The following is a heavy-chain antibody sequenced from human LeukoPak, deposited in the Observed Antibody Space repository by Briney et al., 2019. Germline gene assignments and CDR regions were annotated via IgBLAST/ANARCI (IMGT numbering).Heavy chain of an antibody. D-gene: IGHD3-10*01. CDR2: INPNSGGT. Sequence: VASVNVSCKASGYTFTGYYMHWVRQAPGQGLEWMGWINPNSGGTNYAQKFQGRVTMTRDTSISTAYMELSRLRPDDTAVYYCARGTMVRGVILGYWGQGTLVTVSS. CDR3: ARGTMVRGVILGY. CDR1: GYTFTGYY. J-gene: IGHJ4*02. V-gene: IGHV1-2*02.